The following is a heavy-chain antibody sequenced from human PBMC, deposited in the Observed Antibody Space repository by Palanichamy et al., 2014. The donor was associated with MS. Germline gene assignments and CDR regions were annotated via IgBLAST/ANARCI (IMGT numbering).Heavy chain of an antibody. V-gene: IGHV4-61*02. CDR2: IYSSGRT. CDR1: GDSISSGCFY. D-gene: IGHD3-16*01. Sequence: QVQLQESGPGLVKPSQTLSLTCTVSGDSISSGCFYWRWIRQPAGRGLEWIGHIYSSGRTNYNPSLKSRVTISRDTRKNQFSLKLSSVTAADMAVYYCATEAAGGTCYDDVWGSYRNMPRRAYWGQGILVTVSS. CDR3: ATEAAGGTCYDDVWGSYRNMPRRAY. J-gene: IGHJ4*02.